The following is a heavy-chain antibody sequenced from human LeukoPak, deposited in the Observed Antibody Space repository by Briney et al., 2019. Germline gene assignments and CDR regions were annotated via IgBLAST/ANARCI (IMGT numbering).Heavy chain of an antibody. CDR3: ARRSLRGYSYGYPFDY. CDR2: ISSSGSTI. D-gene: IGHD5-18*01. V-gene: IGHV3-48*03. J-gene: IGHJ4*02. Sequence: GGSLRLSCAASGFTFSSYEMNWVRQAPGKGLEWVSYISSSGSTIYYADSVKGRFTISRDSAKNSLYLQMNSLRAEDTAVYYCARRSLRGYSYGYPFDYWGQGTLVTVSS. CDR1: GFTFSSYE.